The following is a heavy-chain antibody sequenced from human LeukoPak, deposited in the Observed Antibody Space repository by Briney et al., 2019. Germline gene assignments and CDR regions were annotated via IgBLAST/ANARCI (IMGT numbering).Heavy chain of an antibody. Sequence: SETLSLTCTVYGGSFSGYYWSWIRQPPGKGLEWIGEINHSGSTNYNPSLKSRVTISVDTSKNQFSLKLSSVTAADTAVYYCARGLDQYGSGSYYNDYWGQGTLVTVSS. D-gene: IGHD3-10*01. CDR3: ARGLDQYGSGSYYNDY. J-gene: IGHJ4*02. CDR2: INHSGST. V-gene: IGHV4-34*01. CDR1: GGSFSGYY.